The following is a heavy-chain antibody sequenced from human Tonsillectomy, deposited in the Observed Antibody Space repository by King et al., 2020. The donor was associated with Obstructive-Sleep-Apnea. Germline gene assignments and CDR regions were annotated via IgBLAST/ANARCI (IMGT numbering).Heavy chain of an antibody. Sequence: TLKESGPSLVKPTQTLTLTCTFSWFSLSTSGVGVGWIRQAPGKALEWLALIYLGDDNRYSPSLKSRLPITQDTSENPVVLTKTNMDPVDTATYYCAHRSSGGPSGFDYWGQGTLVTVSS. CDR1: WFSLSTSGVG. J-gene: IGHJ4*02. CDR2: IYLGDDN. CDR3: AHRSSGGPSGFDY. V-gene: IGHV2-5*02. D-gene: IGHD6-19*01.